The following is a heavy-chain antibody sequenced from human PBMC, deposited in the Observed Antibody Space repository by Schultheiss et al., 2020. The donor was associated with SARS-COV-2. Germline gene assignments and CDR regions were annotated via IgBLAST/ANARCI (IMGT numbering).Heavy chain of an antibody. J-gene: IGHJ4*02. V-gene: IGHV3-23*01. CDR2: ISGSGGST. CDR1: GFTFSSYA. Sequence: GESLKISCAASGFTFSSYAMSWVRQAPGKGLEWVSAISGSGGSTYYADSVKGRFTISRDNSKNTLYLQMNSLRAEDTAVYYCAKGSHDYGDPHVGYWGQGTLVTVSS. CDR3: AKGSHDYGDPHVGY. D-gene: IGHD4-17*01.